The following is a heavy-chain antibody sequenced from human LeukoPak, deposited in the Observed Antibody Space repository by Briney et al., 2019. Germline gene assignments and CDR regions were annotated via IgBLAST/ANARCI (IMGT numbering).Heavy chain of an antibody. Sequence: PSETLSLTCTVSGGSISSGYYWGWIRQPPGKGLEWIGSIYHSGSTYYNPSLKSRVTISVETSKNQFSLKLSSVTAADTAVYYCARESGGVLVDYWGQGTLVTVSS. D-gene: IGHD2-15*01. J-gene: IGHJ4*02. CDR1: GGSISSGYY. V-gene: IGHV4-38-2*02. CDR3: ARESGGVLVDY. CDR2: IYHSGST.